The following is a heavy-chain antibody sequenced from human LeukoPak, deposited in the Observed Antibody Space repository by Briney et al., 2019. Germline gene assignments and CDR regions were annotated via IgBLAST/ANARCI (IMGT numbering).Heavy chain of an antibody. Sequence: PGGSLRLSCAASGFTFSSYAMHWVRQAPGKGLEWVAVISYDGSNKYYADSVKGRFTISRDNSKNTLYLQMNSLRAEDTAVYYCAKEDSPAAAGTGYFDYWGQGTLVTVSS. D-gene: IGHD6-13*01. CDR1: GFTFSSYA. V-gene: IGHV3-30-3*01. CDR2: ISYDGSNK. CDR3: AKEDSPAAAGTGYFDY. J-gene: IGHJ4*02.